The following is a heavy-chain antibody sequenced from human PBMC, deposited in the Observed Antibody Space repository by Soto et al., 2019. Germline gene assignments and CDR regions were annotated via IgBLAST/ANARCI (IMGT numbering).Heavy chain of an antibody. CDR3: VKNREGIAAAGSLDF. CDR1: GFTFTAFA. J-gene: IGHJ4*02. Sequence: PGGSLRLSCGASGFTFTAFAMTWARQAPGKGLEWVSGITGSGGNTYYAASVKGRFTISRDNSKNTLYLQMNTLRAEDTATYYCVKNREGIAAAGSLDFWGQGTPVTVSS. V-gene: IGHV3-23*01. D-gene: IGHD6-13*01. CDR2: ITGSGGNT.